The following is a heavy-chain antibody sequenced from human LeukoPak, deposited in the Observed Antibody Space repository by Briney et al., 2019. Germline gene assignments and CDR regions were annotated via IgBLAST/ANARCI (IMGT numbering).Heavy chain of an antibody. J-gene: IGHJ6*03. CDR3: ARDSEGLFRNSARQDYYYYYMDV. V-gene: IGHV3-30-3*01. CDR2: ISYDGSNK. CDR1: GFTFSSYA. D-gene: IGHD6-6*01. Sequence: GGSLRLSCAASGFTFSSYAMSWVRQAPGKGLEWVAVISYDGSNKYYADSVKGRFTISRDNSKNTLYLQMNSLRAEDTAVYYCARDSEGLFRNSARQDYYYYYMDVWGKGTTVTVSS.